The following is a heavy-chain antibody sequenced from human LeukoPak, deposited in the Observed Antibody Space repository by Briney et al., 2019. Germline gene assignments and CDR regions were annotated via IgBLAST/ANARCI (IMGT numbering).Heavy chain of an antibody. V-gene: IGHV3-23*01. CDR3: AKDQSIEKWFSFHY. D-gene: IGHD3-10*01. CDR2: ISGSGVYT. Sequence: GGSLRLSCAASGFTFSNYAMSWVRQAPGKGLEWVSAISGSGVYTYYADSVKGRFTISRDNSKNMIYLQMNSLRVEDTAVYHCAKDQSIEKWFSFHYWGQGTLVTVSS. J-gene: IGHJ4*02. CDR1: GFTFSNYA.